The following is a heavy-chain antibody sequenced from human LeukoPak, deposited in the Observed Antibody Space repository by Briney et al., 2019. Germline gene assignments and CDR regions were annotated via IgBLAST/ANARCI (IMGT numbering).Heavy chain of an antibody. CDR1: GFTFSCYT. J-gene: IGHJ4*02. CDR2: ISGDGGST. D-gene: IGHD2-15*01. CDR3: ARDRCSGGNCYWRVFDN. Sequence: GGSLRLSCAASGFTFSCYTMHWVRQAPGKGLEYVSAISGDGGSTYYANSVQGRFTISRDNSKNTLYLQLGCLRAEDMAVYYCARDRCSGGNCYWRVFDNWGQGTLVTVSS. V-gene: IGHV3-64*01.